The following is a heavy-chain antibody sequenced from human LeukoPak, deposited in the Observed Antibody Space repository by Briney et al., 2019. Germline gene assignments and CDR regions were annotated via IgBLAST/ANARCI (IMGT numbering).Heavy chain of an antibody. D-gene: IGHD4-23*01. CDR2: IYYSGST. CDR3: AGGTTVVNGPVDY. J-gene: IGHJ4*02. Sequence: SETLSLTCTVSGGSVSSGSYYWSWIRQPPGKGLEWIGYIYYSGSTNYNPSLKSRVTISVDTSKNQFSLKLSSVTAADTAVYYCAGGTTVVNGPVDYWGQGTLVTVSS. V-gene: IGHV4-61*01. CDR1: GGSVSSGSYY.